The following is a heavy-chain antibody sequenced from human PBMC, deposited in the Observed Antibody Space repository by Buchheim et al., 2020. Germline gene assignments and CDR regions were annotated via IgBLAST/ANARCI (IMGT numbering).Heavy chain of an antibody. CDR1: GFTFSSYA. Sequence: QVQLVESGGGVVQPGRSLRLSCAASGFTFSSYAMHWVRQAPGKGLEWVAVISYDGSNKYYADSVKGRFTISRDNSKNTLYLQMNSLRAEDTTVYYCAREEPYYYYGMDVWGQGT. CDR3: AREEPYYYYGMDV. V-gene: IGHV3-30-3*01. J-gene: IGHJ6*02. D-gene: IGHD1-14*01. CDR2: ISYDGSNK.